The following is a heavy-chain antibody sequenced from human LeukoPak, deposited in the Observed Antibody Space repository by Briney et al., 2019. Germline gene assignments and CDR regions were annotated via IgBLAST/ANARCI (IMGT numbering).Heavy chain of an antibody. V-gene: IGHV4-31*03. D-gene: IGHD6-13*01. J-gene: IGHJ4*02. CDR3: ARVGIAAPDY. CDR2: IYYSGST. Sequence: PSETLSLTCTVSGGSISSGGYYWSWIRQHPGKGLEWIGYIYYSGSTYYNPSLKSRVTISVDTSKNQSSLKLSSVTAADTAVYYCARVGIAAPDYWGQGTLVTVSS. CDR1: GGSISSGGYY.